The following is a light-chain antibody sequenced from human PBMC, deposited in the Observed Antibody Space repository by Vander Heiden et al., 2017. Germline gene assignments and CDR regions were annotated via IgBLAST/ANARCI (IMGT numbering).Light chain of an antibody. CDR1: QSLFFSSSNKNY. CDR2: WAS. J-gene: IGKJ3*01. Sequence: DIVMTQSPYSLCVSLGERATINCKSSQSLFFSSSNKNYLAWYQQKPGQSPKLLIYWASTRESGVPDRFSGSGSGTDFTLTISSLQAEDVAVYYCHQYYTSPPTFGPGTRVDIK. CDR3: HQYYTSPPT. V-gene: IGKV4-1*01.